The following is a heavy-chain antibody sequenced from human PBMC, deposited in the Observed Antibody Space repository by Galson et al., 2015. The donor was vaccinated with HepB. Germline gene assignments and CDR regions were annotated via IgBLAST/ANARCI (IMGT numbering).Heavy chain of an antibody. V-gene: IGHV3-43D*03. CDR3: AKDRRSSSWYYFDY. J-gene: IGHJ4*02. CDR2: ISWDGGST. D-gene: IGHD6-13*01. CDR1: GFTFDDYA. Sequence: SLRLSCAASGFTFDDYAMHWVRQAPGKGLEWVSLISWDGGSTYYADSVKGRFTISRDNSKNSLYLQMNSLRAEDTALYYCAKDRRSSSWYYFDYWGQGTLVTVSS.